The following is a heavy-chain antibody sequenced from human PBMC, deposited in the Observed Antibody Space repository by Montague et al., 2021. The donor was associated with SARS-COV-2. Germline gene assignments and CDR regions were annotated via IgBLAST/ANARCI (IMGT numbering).Heavy chain of an antibody. J-gene: IGHJ4*02. Sequence: SETLSLTCTVSGVSVTDYYWSWIRQPPGKGLEWVGDVLYNKGTNFNPSLKSRVAISVDTSKNQFSLRLTSVTAADTAFYYCVRHQHYVVLNGPPDFWGQGTLVTVSS. CDR3: VRHQHYVVLNGPPDF. D-gene: IGHD2-21*01. CDR1: GVSVTDYY. V-gene: IGHV4-59*08. CDR2: VLYNKGT.